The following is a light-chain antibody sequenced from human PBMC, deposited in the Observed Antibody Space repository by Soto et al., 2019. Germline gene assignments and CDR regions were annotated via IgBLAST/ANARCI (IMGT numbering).Light chain of an antibody. CDR3: QHQFT. V-gene: IGKV3-20*01. CDR2: GAS. J-gene: IGKJ3*01. Sequence: EIVLTQSPGTLSLSPGERATLSCRASQSVSSSYLAWYQQKPGQAPRLLIYGASSRATGIPDRFSGSGSGTDFTLTISRLEPEDFAVYYCQHQFTFGPGTEVDIK. CDR1: QSVSSSY.